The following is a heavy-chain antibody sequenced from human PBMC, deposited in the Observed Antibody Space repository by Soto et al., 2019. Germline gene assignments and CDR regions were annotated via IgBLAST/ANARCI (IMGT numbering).Heavy chain of an antibody. CDR1: SGSIFTTNW. CDR3: ARKPDVATAKVGGGYVFDV. J-gene: IGHJ3*01. V-gene: IGHV4-4*02. Sequence: QVQLQESGPGLVKPSGTLSLTCAASSGSIFTTNWWSWVRQSPGRGLQWIGDIDHSGSPKSNPSLKSRVSISIDKSKARFFRHLTSVTAADTAVYYCARKPDVATAKVGGGYVFDVWGQGTMVTVSS. D-gene: IGHD3-16*01. CDR2: IDHSGSP.